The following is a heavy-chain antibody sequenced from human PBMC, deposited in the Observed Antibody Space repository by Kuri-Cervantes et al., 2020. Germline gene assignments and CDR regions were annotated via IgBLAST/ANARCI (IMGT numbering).Heavy chain of an antibody. CDR2: INHSGST. J-gene: IGHJ4*02. CDR3: ARDGYRRHFDY. V-gene: IGHV4-34*01. CDR1: GGSLSGYY. Sequence: ESLKISCAVYGGSLSGYYWSWIRQPPGKGLEWSGEINHSGSTKYNPSLKSRVTISVDTSKNQFSLKLRSVTAADTAVYYCARDGYRRHFDYWGQGTLVTVSS. D-gene: IGHD5-18*01.